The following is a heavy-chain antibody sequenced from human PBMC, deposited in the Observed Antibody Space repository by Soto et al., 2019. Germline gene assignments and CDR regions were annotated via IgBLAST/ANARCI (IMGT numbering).Heavy chain of an antibody. CDR1: GGSISSDGYY. CDR3: AREPPRGGFGRRWFDP. V-gene: IGHV4-31*03. Sequence: QVQLQESGPGLVKPSQTLSLTCTVSGGSISSDGYYWSWIRQHPGKGLEWIGYIYYSGNTYYNPSFKSRVTISVDTSKNQFSLMLSSVTAADTAVYYCAREPPRGGFGRRWFDPWGQGTLVTVSS. CDR2: IYYSGNT. D-gene: IGHD3-10*01. J-gene: IGHJ5*02.